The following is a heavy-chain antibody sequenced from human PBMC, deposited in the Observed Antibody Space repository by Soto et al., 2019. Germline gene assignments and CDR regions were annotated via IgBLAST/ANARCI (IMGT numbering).Heavy chain of an antibody. D-gene: IGHD2-15*01. Sequence: GESLKISCKGSGYSFTSYWIGWVRQMPGKGLGWMGIIYPGDSDTRYSPSFQGQVTISADKSISTAYLQWSSLKASDTAMYYCATSYCSGGSCPIDAFDIWGQGTMVTVSS. CDR2: IYPGDSDT. CDR1: GYSFTSYW. CDR3: ATSYCSGGSCPIDAFDI. J-gene: IGHJ3*02. V-gene: IGHV5-51*01.